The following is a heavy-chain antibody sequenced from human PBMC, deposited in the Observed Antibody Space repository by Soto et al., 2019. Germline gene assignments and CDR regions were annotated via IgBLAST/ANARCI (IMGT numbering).Heavy chain of an antibody. CDR1: GFTFSSYS. CDR3: ARGRAPCSGGSCYSDY. D-gene: IGHD2-15*01. Sequence: EVQLVESGGGLVKPGGSLRLSCAASGFTFSSYSMNWVRQAPGTGLEWVSSISSSSSYIYYADSVKGRFTISRDTATNSRYSQRISLRADDTAVYYCARGRAPCSGGSCYSDYWGQGTLVMVAS. V-gene: IGHV3-21*01. CDR2: ISSSSSYI. J-gene: IGHJ4*02.